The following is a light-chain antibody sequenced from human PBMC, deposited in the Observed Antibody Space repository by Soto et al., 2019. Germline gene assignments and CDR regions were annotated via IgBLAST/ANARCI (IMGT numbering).Light chain of an antibody. V-gene: IGKV3-20*01. CDR3: QQSHSSPRT. J-gene: IGKJ1*01. CDR2: GAS. Sequence: EIVLTQSPGTLSLSPGDRATLSCRASQSVSSSYLAWYQQKPGQAPSLLIYGASNRATGIPDRFSGGGSGTDFTLTINSVQPEDFGIYYCQQSHSSPRTFGQGTTV. CDR1: QSVSSSY.